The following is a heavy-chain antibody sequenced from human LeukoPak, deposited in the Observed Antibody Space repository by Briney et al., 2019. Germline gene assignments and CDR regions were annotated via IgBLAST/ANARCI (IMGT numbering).Heavy chain of an antibody. CDR3: ARTYYYDSSGYSDAFDI. Sequence: GGSLRLSCAASGFTFSSYWMSWVRQAPGRGLEWVANIKQDGSEKYYVDSVKGRFTISRDNAKNSLYLQMNSLRAEDTAVYYCARTYYYDSSGYSDAFDIWGQGTMVTVSS. V-gene: IGHV3-7*01. J-gene: IGHJ3*02. D-gene: IGHD3-22*01. CDR1: GFTFSSYW. CDR2: IKQDGSEK.